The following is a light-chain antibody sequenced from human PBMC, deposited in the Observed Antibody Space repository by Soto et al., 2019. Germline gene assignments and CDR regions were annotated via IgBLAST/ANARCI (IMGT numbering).Light chain of an antibody. CDR1: QSISDW. CDR2: KAS. CDR3: QQYKSDPYT. Sequence: DIQMTQSPSTLSASVGDRVTITCRASQSISDWLAWYQQKPGKAPNLLIYKASSLESGVPSRFSGSGSGTEFTLTISSVQPDDFAAYYCQQYKSDPYTFSQGTKLEIK. J-gene: IGKJ2*01. V-gene: IGKV1-5*03.